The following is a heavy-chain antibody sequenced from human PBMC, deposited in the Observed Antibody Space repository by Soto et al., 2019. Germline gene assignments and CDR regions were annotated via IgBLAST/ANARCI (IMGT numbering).Heavy chain of an antibody. J-gene: IGHJ4*02. V-gene: IGHV4-4*02. Sequence: SETLSLTCAVSGGSISSSNWWSWVRQPPGKGLEWIGEIYHSGSTNYNPSLKSRVTISVDKSKNQFSLKLSSVTAADTAVYYCARDTGYDILTGYPPDYFDYWGQGTLVTVSS. CDR1: GGSISSSNW. D-gene: IGHD3-9*01. CDR2: IYHSGST. CDR3: ARDTGYDILTGYPPDYFDY.